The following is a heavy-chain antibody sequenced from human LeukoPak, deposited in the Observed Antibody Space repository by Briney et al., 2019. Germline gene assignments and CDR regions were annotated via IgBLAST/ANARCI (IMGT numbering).Heavy chain of an antibody. Sequence: PSETLSLTCTVSGGSISSYYWSWIRQPPGKGLEWIGDIYYSGSTNYNPPLKRRVTISVDTSKNQFSLRLSSVTAADTAVYNSARLASGSYGPLTPFDYWGQGTLVTVSS. D-gene: IGHD1-26*01. CDR3: ARLASGSYGPLTPFDY. J-gene: IGHJ4*02. CDR1: GGSISSYY. CDR2: IYYSGST. V-gene: IGHV4-59*08.